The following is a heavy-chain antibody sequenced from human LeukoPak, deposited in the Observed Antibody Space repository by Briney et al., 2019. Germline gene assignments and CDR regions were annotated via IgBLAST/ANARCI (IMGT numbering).Heavy chain of an antibody. CDR1: GYTFTGYY. CDR3: ASRGDIRGVMDV. Sequence: ASVKVSCKASGYTFTGYYMHWVRQAPGQGLEWMGWINPNSGGTNYAQKFQGRVTMTRDTSISTVYMELSRLRSDYTAVYYCASRGDIRGVMDVWAQGTRVTVSS. J-gene: IGHJ6*02. CDR2: INPNSGGT. V-gene: IGHV1-2*02. D-gene: IGHD3-9*01.